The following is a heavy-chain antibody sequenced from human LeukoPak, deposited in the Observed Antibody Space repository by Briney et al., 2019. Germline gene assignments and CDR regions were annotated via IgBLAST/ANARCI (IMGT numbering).Heavy chain of an antibody. CDR2: INLYGST. V-gene: IGHV4-34*01. CDR3: ATITGTPY. J-gene: IGHJ4*02. D-gene: IGHD1-7*01. CDR1: GGSFSTYY. Sequence: PSETLSLTCAVFGGSFSTYYWSWIRQPPGKGLEWIGEINLYGSTNYNPSLESRVTISMDTSKNQFSLNLISVTAADTAIYYCATITGTPYWGQGTLVTVSS.